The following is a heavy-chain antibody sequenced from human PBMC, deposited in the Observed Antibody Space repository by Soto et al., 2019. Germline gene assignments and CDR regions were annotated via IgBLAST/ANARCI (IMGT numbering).Heavy chain of an antibody. V-gene: IGHV3-33*01. CDR3: MRDIQVWRLLS. Sequence: PGGSLRLSCAASGFTFSSYGMHWVRQAPGKGLEWVAVIWYDGSNKYYADSVKGRFTISRDNSKNTLYLQMNSLRAEDTAVYYCMRDIQVWRLLSWGQGTLVTVSS. J-gene: IGHJ5*02. CDR2: IWYDGSNK. CDR1: GFTFSSYG. D-gene: IGHD2-21*01.